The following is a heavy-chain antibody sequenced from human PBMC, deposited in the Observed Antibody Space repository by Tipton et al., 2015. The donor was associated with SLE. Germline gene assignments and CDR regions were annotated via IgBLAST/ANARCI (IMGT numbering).Heavy chain of an antibody. V-gene: IGHV4-59*01. CDR3: ARYSLTNWHLDL. CDR1: GGSMSTYY. CDR2: IYYSGGT. D-gene: IGHD2-15*01. J-gene: IGHJ2*01. Sequence: TLSLTCTVSGGSMSTYYWSWIRLPPGKGLEWIGYIYYSGGTSYNPSLNSRVTISVDTSRNQFSLKLTSETAADSAVYYCARYSLTNWHLDLWGRGTLVTVSS.